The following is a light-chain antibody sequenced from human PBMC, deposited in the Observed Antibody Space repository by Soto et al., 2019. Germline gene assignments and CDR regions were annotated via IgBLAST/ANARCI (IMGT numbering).Light chain of an antibody. CDR3: QSYDSSLSGCV. Sequence: QSVLTPPPSVSGAPGQRVTISCTGSSSNIGAGYDVHWYQQLPGTAPKLLIYGNSNRPSGVPDRFSGSKSGTSASLAITGLQAEDEADYYCQSYDSSLSGCVFGGGTKVTVL. J-gene: IGLJ2*01. CDR2: GNS. CDR1: SSNIGAGYD. V-gene: IGLV1-40*01.